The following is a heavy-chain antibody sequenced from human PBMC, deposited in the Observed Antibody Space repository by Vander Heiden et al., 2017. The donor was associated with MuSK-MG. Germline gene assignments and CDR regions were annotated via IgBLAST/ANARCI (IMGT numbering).Heavy chain of an antibody. J-gene: IGHJ4*02. CDR2: IYYSGST. CDR3: ARGNYGDATGVDY. CDR1: GGSISSYY. Sequence: QVQLQESGPGLVKPSETLSLTCPVSGGSISSYYWSWIRQPPGKGLEWIGYIYYSGSTNYNPSLKSRVTISVDTSKNQFSLKLSSVTAADTAVYYCARGNYGDATGVDYWGQGTLVTVSS. D-gene: IGHD4-17*01. V-gene: IGHV4-59*01.